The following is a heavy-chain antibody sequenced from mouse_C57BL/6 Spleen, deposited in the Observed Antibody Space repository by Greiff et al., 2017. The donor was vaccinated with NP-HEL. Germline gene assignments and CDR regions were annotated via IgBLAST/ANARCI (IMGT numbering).Heavy chain of an antibody. CDR2: IDPEDGET. CDR3: AVNYGSSYVRGYFDY. CDR1: GFNITDYY. D-gene: IGHD1-1*01. Sequence: EVQLQQSGAELVKPGASVKLSCTASGFNITDYYMHWVKQRTEQGLEWIGRIDPEDGETKYAPKFQGKATITADTSSNTAYLQLSSLTSEDTAVYYCAVNYGSSYVRGYFDYWGQGTTLTVSS. V-gene: IGHV14-2*01. J-gene: IGHJ2*01.